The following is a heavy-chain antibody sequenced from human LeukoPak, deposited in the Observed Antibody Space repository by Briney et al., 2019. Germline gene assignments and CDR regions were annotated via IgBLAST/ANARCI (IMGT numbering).Heavy chain of an antibody. CDR1: GGSISSYY. D-gene: IGHD3-9*01. J-gene: IGHJ4*02. V-gene: IGHV4-4*07. CDR2: IYTSGST. CDR3: ARGPYYDILTGYYNNLFDY. Sequence: SETLSLTCTVSGGSISSYYWSWIRQPAGKGLEWIGRIYTSGSTNYNPSLKSRVTMSVDTSKNQFSLKLSSVTAADTAVYYCARGPYYDILTGYYNNLFDYWGQGTLVTVSS.